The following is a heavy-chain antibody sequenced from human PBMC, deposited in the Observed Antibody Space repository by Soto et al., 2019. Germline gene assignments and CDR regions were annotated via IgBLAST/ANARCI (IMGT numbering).Heavy chain of an antibody. CDR2: IFFPGAT. CDR1: GDSVTIGHHY. Sequence: QVQLQESGPGLVKPSGTLSLICIVSGDSVTIGHHYWIWIQQPPGQGLEWIGHIFFPGATNYSPPLNIRVTISVDSSKSEFAQNRLSVTAADSAIYYCPRARSNSAGSSRGRSLEVWGQGTEVTVSS. J-gene: IGHJ6*02. CDR3: PRARSNSAGSSRGRSLEV. D-gene: IGHD2-15*01. V-gene: IGHV4-61*01.